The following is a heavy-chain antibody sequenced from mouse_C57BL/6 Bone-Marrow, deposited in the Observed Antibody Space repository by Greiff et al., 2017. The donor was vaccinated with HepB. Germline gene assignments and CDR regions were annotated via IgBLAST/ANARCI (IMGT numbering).Heavy chain of an antibody. Sequence: DVKLVESGAELVRPGASVKLSCTASGFNIKDDYMHWVKQRPEQGLEWIGWIDPENGDTEYASKFQGKATITADTSSNTAYLQLSSLTSEDTAVYYCTPEGPWFAYWGQGTLVTVSA. CDR3: TPEGPWFAY. V-gene: IGHV14-4*01. CDR2: IDPENGDT. J-gene: IGHJ3*01. CDR1: GFNIKDDY.